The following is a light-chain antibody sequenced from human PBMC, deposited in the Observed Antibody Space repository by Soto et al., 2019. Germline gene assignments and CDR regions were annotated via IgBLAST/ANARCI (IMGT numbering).Light chain of an antibody. Sequence: DIQMTQSPSTLSASVGDRVTITCRASQSIHSWLAWYQQKPGKAPKLLIYKASSLESGVPSRVSGSGSETEFTLTISSLQSDDFAAYYCQQYNSYPYTFGQGTKLVIK. J-gene: IGKJ2*01. V-gene: IGKV1-5*03. CDR3: QQYNSYPYT. CDR1: QSIHSW. CDR2: KAS.